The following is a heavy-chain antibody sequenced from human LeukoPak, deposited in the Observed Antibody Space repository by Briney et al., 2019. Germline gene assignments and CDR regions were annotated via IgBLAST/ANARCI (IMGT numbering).Heavy chain of an antibody. CDR1: GFTFSSYA. V-gene: IGHV3-23*01. D-gene: IGHD2-15*01. CDR2: ISGSGGST. CDR3: AKDGKVVVVAATWSFFDY. J-gene: IGHJ4*02. Sequence: GGSLRLSCAASGFTFSSYAMSWVRQAPGKGLEWVSAISGSGGSTYYADSVKGRFTISRDNSKNTLYLQMNSLRAEDTAVYYCAKDGKVVVVAATWSFFDYWGQGTLVTVSS.